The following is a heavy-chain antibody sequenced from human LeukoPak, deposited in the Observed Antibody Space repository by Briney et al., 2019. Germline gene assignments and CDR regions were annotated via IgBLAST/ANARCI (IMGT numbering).Heavy chain of an antibody. V-gene: IGHV4-4*07. J-gene: IGHJ4*02. Sequence: SETLSLTCTVSGGSISSYYWSWIRQPAGKGLEWIGRLYTSGSTNYNPSLKSRVTMSVDTSKNQFSLKLTSMTTADTAVYYCARGGSSGYYYGWGQGTLVTVSS. D-gene: IGHD3-22*01. CDR2: LYTSGST. CDR1: GGSISSYY. CDR3: ARGGSSGYYYG.